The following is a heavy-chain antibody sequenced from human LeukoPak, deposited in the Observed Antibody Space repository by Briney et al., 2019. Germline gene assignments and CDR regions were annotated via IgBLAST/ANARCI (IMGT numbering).Heavy chain of an antibody. Sequence: GGSLRLSCAASGFTFSDYYMNWIRQAPGKGLQWVSDISSSGTTIYYADSVKGRFTISRDNAKNSLYLQMNSLRAEDTAVYYCARKYCSTTSCLFDNWGQGTLVTVSS. D-gene: IGHD2-2*01. CDR2: ISSSGTTI. J-gene: IGHJ4*02. CDR1: GFTFSDYY. CDR3: ARKYCSTTSCLFDN. V-gene: IGHV3-11*04.